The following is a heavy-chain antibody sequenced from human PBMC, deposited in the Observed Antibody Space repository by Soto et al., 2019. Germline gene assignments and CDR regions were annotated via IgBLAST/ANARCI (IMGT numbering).Heavy chain of an antibody. V-gene: IGHV3-33*01. CDR1: GFTFSRYV. Sequence: GSLRLSCVSSGFTFSRYVMHWVRQAPGKGLDWVAAIWYDGRRKFYADSVKGRFTISRDDPNNTLYLQMDSLGAEDTAVYYCATEAAGASFDDWGQGTLVTVSS. J-gene: IGHJ4*02. D-gene: IGHD6-19*01. CDR2: IWYDGRRK. CDR3: ATEAAGASFDD.